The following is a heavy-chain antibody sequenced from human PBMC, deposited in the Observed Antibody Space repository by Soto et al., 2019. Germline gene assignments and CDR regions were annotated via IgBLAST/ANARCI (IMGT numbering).Heavy chain of an antibody. V-gene: IGHV3-23*01. D-gene: IGHD2-15*01. J-gene: IGHJ6*02. CDR3: TKDRAFISQTPYGIDV. CDR1: EFTFYNYA. Sequence: EAQLWQYGGGLGQPGRSLRLSCMASEFTFYNYAMTWVRQAPGKGLEWVASISGRGDNRYYADSVKGRFFVYRGNSHNMLDLQMDTLGVEDTAVYYCTKDRAFISQTPYGIDVWGQGTTVTV. CDR2: ISGRGDNR.